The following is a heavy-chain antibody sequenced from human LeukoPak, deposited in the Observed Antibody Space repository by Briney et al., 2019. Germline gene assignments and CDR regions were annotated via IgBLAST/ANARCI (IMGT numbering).Heavy chain of an antibody. V-gene: IGHV3-23*01. D-gene: IGHD2-2*01. CDR3: AKGGGVVVPAAIIAFDI. Sequence: GGSLRLSCAASGFTFSSYAMSWVRQAPGKGLEWVSAISGSGGSTYYADSVKGRFTISRDNSKNTLYLQMNSLRAEDTAVYYCAKGGGVVVPAAIIAFDIWGQGTMVTVSS. CDR2: ISGSGGST. CDR1: GFTFSSYA. J-gene: IGHJ3*02.